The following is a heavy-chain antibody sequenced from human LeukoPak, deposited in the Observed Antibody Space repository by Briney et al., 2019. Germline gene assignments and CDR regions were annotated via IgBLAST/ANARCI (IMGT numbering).Heavy chain of an antibody. CDR1: GGTFCSYT. D-gene: IGHD3-16*01. V-gene: IGHV1-69*02. Sequence: ASVKVSCKASGGTFCSYTISWVRQAPGQGLEWMGRIIPILGIANYAQKFQGRVTITADKSTSTAYMELSSLRSEDTAVYYCARGLITDFNWFDPWGQGTLVTVSS. J-gene: IGHJ5*02. CDR2: IIPILGIA. CDR3: ARGLITDFNWFDP.